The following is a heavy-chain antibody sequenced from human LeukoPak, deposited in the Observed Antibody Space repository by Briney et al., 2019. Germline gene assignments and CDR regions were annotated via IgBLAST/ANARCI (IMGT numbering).Heavy chain of an antibody. J-gene: IGHJ4*02. Sequence: SETLSLTCTVSGGSISNYYWNWIRQPPGKGLEWIGYIYYSGTTNYNPSLKSRVSMSVDTSKNHLSLKLSSVTAVDTAVYYCARTDSYGYYFDYWGQGTLVTASS. CDR3: ARTDSYGYYFDY. CDR1: GGSISNYY. D-gene: IGHD5-18*01. V-gene: IGHV4-59*12. CDR2: IYYSGTT.